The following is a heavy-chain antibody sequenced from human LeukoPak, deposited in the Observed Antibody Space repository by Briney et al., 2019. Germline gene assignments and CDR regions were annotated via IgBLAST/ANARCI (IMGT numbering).Heavy chain of an antibody. J-gene: IGHJ5*02. CDR2: ISGSGGST. CDR3: AKDPLGYCSGGSCYSNWFDP. V-gene: IGHV3-23*01. CDR1: GFTFSSYA. D-gene: IGHD2-15*01. Sequence: GGSLRISCAASGFTFSSYAMSWVRQAPGKGLEWVSAISGSGGSTYYADSVKGRFTISRDNSKNTLYLQMNSLRAEDTAIYYCAKDPLGYCSGGSCYSNWFDPWGQGTPVTVSS.